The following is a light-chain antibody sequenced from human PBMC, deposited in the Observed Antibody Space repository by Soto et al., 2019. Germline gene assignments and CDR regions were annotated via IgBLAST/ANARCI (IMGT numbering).Light chain of an antibody. Sequence: DPVMTQSPLSLPVTLGQPASISCRSSQSLLSSDGNTYLSWFQQRPGQSPRLLIYMVSDRDSGVPDRFSGSGSGTDFTLKISRVEAEDVGLYYCMQGTHWPLTFGQGTRLEIK. CDR3: MQGTHWPLT. V-gene: IGKV2-30*01. CDR1: QSLLSSDGNTY. CDR2: MVS. J-gene: IGKJ5*01.